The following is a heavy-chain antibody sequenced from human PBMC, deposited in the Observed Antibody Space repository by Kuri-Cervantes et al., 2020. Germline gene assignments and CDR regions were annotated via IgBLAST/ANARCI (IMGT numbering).Heavy chain of an antibody. Sequence: ASVKLSCKAPGYTFTCYYKHLVRQAPGQGLEWMGWINPNSGGTNYAQKFQGSVTMTRDTSISTAYMELSRLRSDDTAVYYCAKDLKHQLVRWGQGTLVTVSS. CDR1: GYTFTCYY. D-gene: IGHD6-13*01. J-gene: IGHJ4*02. V-gene: IGHV1-2*02. CDR3: AKDLKHQLVR. CDR2: INPNSGGT.